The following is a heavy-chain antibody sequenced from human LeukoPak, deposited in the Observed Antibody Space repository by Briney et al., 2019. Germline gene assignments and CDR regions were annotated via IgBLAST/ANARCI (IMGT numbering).Heavy chain of an antibody. CDR1: GFTFSSYA. J-gene: IGHJ4*02. Sequence: GGSLRLSCAASGFTFSSYAMSWVRQAPGKGLEWVSTIGGSDGSTYYADSVKGRFTISRDNSKNTLYLQMNSLRVEDTAIYYCAKGRGYCTGGSCYSDYWGQGTLVTVSS. V-gene: IGHV3-23*01. CDR2: IGGSDGST. D-gene: IGHD2-15*01. CDR3: AKGRGYCTGGSCYSDY.